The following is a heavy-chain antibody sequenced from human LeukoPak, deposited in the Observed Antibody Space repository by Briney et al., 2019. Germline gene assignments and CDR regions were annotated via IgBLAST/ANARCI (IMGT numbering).Heavy chain of an antibody. CDR2: ISGSGGST. CDR1: GFTVSSNY. CDR3: AKESGYSCFDY. D-gene: IGHD5-18*01. Sequence: PGGSLRLSCAASGFTVSSNYMNWVRQAPGKGLEWVSAISGSGGSTYYADSVKGRFTISRDNSKNTLYLQMNSLRAEDTAVYYCAKESGYSCFDYWGQGTLVTVSS. J-gene: IGHJ4*02. V-gene: IGHV3-23*01.